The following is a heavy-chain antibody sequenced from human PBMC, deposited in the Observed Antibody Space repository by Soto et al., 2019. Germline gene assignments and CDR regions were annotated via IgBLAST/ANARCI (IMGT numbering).Heavy chain of an antibody. CDR2: IKEDGSEK. CDR3: ARDLWWELPFDY. Sequence: EVQLVESGGGLVQPGGSLRLSCAASGFTFSNYWMSWVRQAPGKGLEWVANIKEDGSEKYYVDSVKGRFTISRENAKNSLHLQMSSLRAEDSGVYYCARDLWWELPFDYWGHGTLVTVSS. J-gene: IGHJ4*01. V-gene: IGHV3-7*01. D-gene: IGHD2-15*01. CDR1: GFTFSNYW.